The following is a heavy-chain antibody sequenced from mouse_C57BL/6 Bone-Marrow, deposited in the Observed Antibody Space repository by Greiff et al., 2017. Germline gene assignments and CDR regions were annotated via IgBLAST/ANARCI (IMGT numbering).Heavy chain of an antibody. CDR2: IYPRSGNT. V-gene: IGHV1-81*01. J-gene: IGHJ4*01. D-gene: IGHD1-1*01. Sequence: QVQLQQPGAELARPGASVKLSCKASGYTFTSYGISWVKQRTGQGLEWIGEIYPRSGNTNYNEKFKGKATLTADKSSSTAYMELRSLTSEYSAVYFCALITTVVATDYYAMDYGGQGTSVTVSS. CDR3: ALITTVVATDYYAMDY. CDR1: GYTFTSYG.